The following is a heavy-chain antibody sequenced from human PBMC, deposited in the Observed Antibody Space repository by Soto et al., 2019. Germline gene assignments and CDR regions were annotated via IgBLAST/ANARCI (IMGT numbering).Heavy chain of an antibody. V-gene: IGHV3-23*01. CDR1: GFTFSSYA. Sequence: EVQLLESGGGLVQPGGSLRLSCAASGFTFSSYAMSWVRQAPGKGLEWVSAISGSGGSTYYADSVKGRFTISRDNSKNPLYLQMNSLRAEDTAVYYCAKSPVWFGEFNWFDPWGQGTLVTVSS. D-gene: IGHD3-10*01. CDR2: ISGSGGST. CDR3: AKSPVWFGEFNWFDP. J-gene: IGHJ5*02.